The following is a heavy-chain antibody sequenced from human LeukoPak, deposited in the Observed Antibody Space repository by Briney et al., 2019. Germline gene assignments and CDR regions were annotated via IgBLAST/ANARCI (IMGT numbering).Heavy chain of an antibody. V-gene: IGHV4-34*01. CDR2: INHSGST. Sequence: SETLSPTCAVYGGSFSGYYWSWIRQPPGKGLEWIGEINHSGSTNYNPSLKSRVTISVDTSKNQFSLKLSSVTAADTAVYYCARGRGITIFGVPLYYYGMDVWGQGTTVTVSS. D-gene: IGHD3-3*01. CDR1: GGSFSGYY. J-gene: IGHJ6*02. CDR3: ARGRGITIFGVPLYYYGMDV.